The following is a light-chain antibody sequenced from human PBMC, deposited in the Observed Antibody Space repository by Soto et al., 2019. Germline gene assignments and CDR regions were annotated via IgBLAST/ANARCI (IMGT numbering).Light chain of an antibody. CDR2: AAS. CDR3: QHLNTYPLT. CDR1: QGISSF. J-gene: IGKJ4*01. Sequence: DIQLTQSPSFLSASVGDRVTITCRASQGISSFLAWYQQKPGKAPNLLISAASTLRTGVPSRFSGSGSGTEFTLTLSSLQPEDFATYYCQHLNTYPLTFGGGTKVEI. V-gene: IGKV1-9*01.